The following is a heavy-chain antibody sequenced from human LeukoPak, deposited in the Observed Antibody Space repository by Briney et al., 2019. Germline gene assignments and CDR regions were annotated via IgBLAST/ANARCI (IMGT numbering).Heavy chain of an antibody. J-gene: IGHJ3*02. CDR3: ARGIRYCSSTSCYAFDI. CDR2: IYYNGRT. V-gene: IGHV4-39*02. Sequence: SKTLSLTCTVSGDSINNNNYYWGWIRQPPGKGLEWIGNIYYNGRTYYSPSLKSRGTISVDTSNNQFSLKLSSVTAADTAVYYCARGIRYCSSTSCYAFDIWGQGTMVTVSS. CDR1: GDSINNNNYY. D-gene: IGHD2-2*01.